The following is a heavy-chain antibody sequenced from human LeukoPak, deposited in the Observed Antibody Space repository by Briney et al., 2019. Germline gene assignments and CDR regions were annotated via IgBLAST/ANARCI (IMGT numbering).Heavy chain of an antibody. CDR2: INPGGRSP. D-gene: IGHD2-21*01. V-gene: IGHV1-46*01. CDR1: GYTFTSYD. J-gene: IGHJ4*02. Sequence: ASVKFSCKAFGYTFTSYDMPWVRQAPGQGLEWMGIINPGGRSPSYAQKFQGRVTITRAMSTSPVYMELSSRRPEDTAVYYCARDGCGGECYHDYWGQGTLVTVS. CDR3: ARDGCGGECYHDY.